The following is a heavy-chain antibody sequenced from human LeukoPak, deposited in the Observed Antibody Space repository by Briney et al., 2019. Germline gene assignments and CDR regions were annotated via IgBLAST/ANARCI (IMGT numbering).Heavy chain of an antibody. J-gene: IGHJ4*02. Sequence: GGSLRLSCAASGFTFSSYWMNWVRQARGKGLVWVSRIASDGSSTTYADSVTARFSISRDNAKNTLYMQMNSLRVEDTAVYYCARGPPHGTDYCGQRTLATLPS. CDR3: ARGPPHGTDY. D-gene: IGHD6-13*01. V-gene: IGHV3-74*01. CDR1: GFTFSSYW. CDR2: IASDGSST.